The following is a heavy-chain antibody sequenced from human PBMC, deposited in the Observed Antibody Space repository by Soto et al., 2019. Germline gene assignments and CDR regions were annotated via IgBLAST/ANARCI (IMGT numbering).Heavy chain of an antibody. D-gene: IGHD2-8*02. V-gene: IGHV4-39*01. CDR3: ARHLAPAGGVIDY. Sequence: SETLCLTCTVSGGSISSGTYFWAWIRQPPGKGLEWIGSVYYSGSTFYNPSLRSRSTMSVDTSKTQLSLRLHSLTVADTAVYYCARHLAPAGGVIDYWAQGALVTVSS. CDR1: GGSISSGTYF. CDR2: VYYSGST. J-gene: IGHJ4*02.